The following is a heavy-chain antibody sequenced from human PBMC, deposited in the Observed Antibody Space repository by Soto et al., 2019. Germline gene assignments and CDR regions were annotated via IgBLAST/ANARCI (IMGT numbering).Heavy chain of an antibody. CDR3: ARASSGYRYYYGMDV. D-gene: IGHD3-22*01. J-gene: IGHJ6*02. V-gene: IGHV3-33*01. CDR1: GFTFSSYG. Sequence: GGSLRLSCAASGFTFSSYGMHWVRQAPGKGLEWVAVIWYDGSNKYYADSVKGRFTISRDNSKNTLYLQMNSLRAEDTAVYYFARASSGYRYYYGMDVWGQGTTVTVSS. CDR2: IWYDGSNK.